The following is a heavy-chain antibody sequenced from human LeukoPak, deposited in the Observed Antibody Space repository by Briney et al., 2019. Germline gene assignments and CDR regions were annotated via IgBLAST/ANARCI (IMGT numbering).Heavy chain of an antibody. D-gene: IGHD3-9*01. J-gene: IGHJ5*02. Sequence: ASVKVSCKASGYTFTSYGLSWVRQAPGQGLEWMGIINPSGGSTSYAQKFQGRVTMTRDTSTSTVYMELSSLRSEDTAVYYCARDQASVLRYFDWSQNWFDPWGQGTLVTVSS. V-gene: IGHV1-46*01. CDR1: GYTFTSYG. CDR2: INPSGGST. CDR3: ARDQASVLRYFDWSQNWFDP.